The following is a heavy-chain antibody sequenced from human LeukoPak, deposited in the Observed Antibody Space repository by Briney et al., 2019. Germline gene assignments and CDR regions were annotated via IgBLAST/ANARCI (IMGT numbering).Heavy chain of an antibody. Sequence: SETLSLTCTVSGGSISGSIYYWGWIRQPPGKGLEWIGSIYYSGSTYYNPSLKSRVTMSVDTSKNQFSLNLSSVTAADTAIYYCATTTEDLTRFDYWGQGTLVTVSS. V-gene: IGHV4-39*07. CDR2: IYYSGST. CDR1: GGSISGSIYY. J-gene: IGHJ4*02. CDR3: ATTTEDLTRFDY. D-gene: IGHD2/OR15-2a*01.